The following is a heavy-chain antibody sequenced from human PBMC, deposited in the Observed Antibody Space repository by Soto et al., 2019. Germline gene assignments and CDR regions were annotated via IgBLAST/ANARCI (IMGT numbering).Heavy chain of an antibody. CDR3: ARARYNWNLLFHY. Sequence: ASVKVSCKASGYTFTGYYMHWVRQAPGQGLEWMGWINPNSGGTNYAQKFQGWVTMTRDTSISTAYMELSRLRSEDTAVYYCARARYNWNLLFHYWGQGTLVTVS. J-gene: IGHJ4*02. CDR1: GYTFTGYY. V-gene: IGHV1-2*04. D-gene: IGHD1-7*01. CDR2: INPNSGGT.